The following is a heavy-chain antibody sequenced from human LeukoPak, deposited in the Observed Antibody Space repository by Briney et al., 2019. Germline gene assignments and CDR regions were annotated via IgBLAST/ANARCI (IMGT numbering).Heavy chain of an antibody. CDR2: ISGSGGST. Sequence: PGGSLRLSCAASGFTFSSYAMSWVRQAPGKGLEWVSAISGSGGSTYYADSVKGRFTISRDNSKNTLYLQMNSLRAEDTAVYHCAKDLNVGYCSGGSCYSVFDYWGQGTLVTVSS. CDR3: AKDLNVGYCSGGSCYSVFDY. CDR1: GFTFSSYA. J-gene: IGHJ4*02. V-gene: IGHV3-23*01. D-gene: IGHD2-15*01.